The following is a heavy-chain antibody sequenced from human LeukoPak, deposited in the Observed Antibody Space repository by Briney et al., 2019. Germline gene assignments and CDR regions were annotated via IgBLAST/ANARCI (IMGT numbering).Heavy chain of an antibody. D-gene: IGHD3-10*01. J-gene: IGHJ6*03. V-gene: IGHV3-30*04. Sequence: PGGSLRLSCAASGFTFSAYSMHWVRQAPGKGLEWVAVMSYDGGNKYYADSVKGRFTISRDNSKNTLYLQMNSLRAEDTAVYYRARRGRVRGVIFLRPNYYYYYMDVWGKGTTVTISS. CDR3: ARRGRVRGVIFLRPNYYYYYMDV. CDR1: GFTFSAYS. CDR2: MSYDGGNK.